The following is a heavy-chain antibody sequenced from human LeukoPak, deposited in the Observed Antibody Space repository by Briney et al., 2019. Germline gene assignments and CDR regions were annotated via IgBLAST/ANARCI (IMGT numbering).Heavy chain of an antibody. CDR3: ARADRYYYDSSGPLDP. Sequence: SVKVSCKASGYTFTSYGISWVRQAPGQGLEWMGGILPVSNTANNAQNFQGRVTFTADTSTGTAYMELSSLRSEDTAVYYCARADRYYYDSSGPLDPWGQGTLVTVSS. CDR1: GYTFTSYG. D-gene: IGHD3-22*01. V-gene: IGHV1-69*06. CDR2: ILPVSNTA. J-gene: IGHJ5*02.